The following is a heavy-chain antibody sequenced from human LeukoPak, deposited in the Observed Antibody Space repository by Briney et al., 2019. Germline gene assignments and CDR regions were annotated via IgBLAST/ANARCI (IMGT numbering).Heavy chain of an antibody. CDR2: ISYAGSNK. Sequence: GGSLRLSCAASGFTFSSYAMRWVRQAPGKGLEWVAVISYAGSNKYYADSVRGRFTISRDNSKNTLYLQMNSLRVEDTAVYYCAKGHGDASGYYYFDSWGQGTLVTVSS. D-gene: IGHD3-22*01. J-gene: IGHJ4*02. CDR1: GFTFSSYA. V-gene: IGHV3-30*04. CDR3: AKGHGDASGYYYFDS.